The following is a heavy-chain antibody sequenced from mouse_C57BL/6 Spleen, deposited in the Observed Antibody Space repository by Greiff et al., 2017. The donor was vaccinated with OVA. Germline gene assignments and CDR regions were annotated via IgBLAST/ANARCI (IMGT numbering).Heavy chain of an antibody. CDR2: INPSNGGT. Sequence: QVQLQQSGPELVKPGASVKLSCKASGYTFTSYWMHWVKQRPGQGLEWIGNINPSNGGTNYNEKFKSKATLTVDKSSSTAYMQLSSLTSEDSAVYYCARSANWEGSYFDYWGQGTTLTVSS. CDR1: GYTFTSYW. V-gene: IGHV1-53*01. CDR3: ARSANWEGSYFDY. D-gene: IGHD4-1*02. J-gene: IGHJ2*01.